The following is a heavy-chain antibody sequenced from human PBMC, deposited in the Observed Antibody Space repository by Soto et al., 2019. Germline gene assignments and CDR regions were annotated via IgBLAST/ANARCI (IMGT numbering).Heavy chain of an antibody. CDR2: IYSGGST. CDR3: ARDRFRGSYYNWFDP. D-gene: IGHD1-26*01. J-gene: IGHJ5*02. CDR1: GFTVSSNY. V-gene: IGHV3-53*01. Sequence: PGGSLRLSCAASGFTVSSNYMSWVRQAPGKGLEWVSVIYSGGSTYYADSVKGRFTISRDNSKNTLYLQMNNLRAEDTAVYYCARDRFRGSYYNWFDPWGQGT.